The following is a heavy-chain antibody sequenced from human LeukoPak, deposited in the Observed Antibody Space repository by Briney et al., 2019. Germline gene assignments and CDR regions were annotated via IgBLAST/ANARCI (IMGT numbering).Heavy chain of an antibody. CDR2: INHSGST. V-gene: IGHV4-34*01. Sequence: SETLSLTCAVYGGSFSGYYWSWIRQPPGKGLEWIGEINHSGSTNYNPSLKSRVTISVDTSKNQFSLKLSSVTAADTAVYYCARGLYYYYYYYMDVWGKGTTVTISS. CDR1: GGSFSGYY. CDR3: ARGLYYYYYYYMDV. D-gene: IGHD2-15*01. J-gene: IGHJ6*03.